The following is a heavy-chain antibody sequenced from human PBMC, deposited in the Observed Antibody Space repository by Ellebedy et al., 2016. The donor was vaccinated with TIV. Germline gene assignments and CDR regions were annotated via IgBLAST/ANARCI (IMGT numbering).Heavy chain of an antibody. V-gene: IGHV5-10-1*01. D-gene: IGHD7-27*01. CDR3: ARHELGSNAAFDY. J-gene: IGHJ4*02. Sequence: GGSLRLXXKASGYAFRIYWITWVRQMPGQGLEWMGRIDPSPSDSYIDYSPSFQGHVTISVDKSITTAYLQWSSLKGSDTAIYYCARHELGSNAAFDYWGQGTLVTVSS. CDR2: IDPSPSDSYI. CDR1: GYAFRIYW.